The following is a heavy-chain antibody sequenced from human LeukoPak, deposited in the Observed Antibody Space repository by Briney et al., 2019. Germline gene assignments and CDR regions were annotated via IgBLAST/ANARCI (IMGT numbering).Heavy chain of an antibody. Sequence: GGSLRLSCAASGFTFDDYAMHWVRQAPGKGLEWVSLISGDGGSTYYADSVKGRFTISRDNSKNSLYLQMNSLRTEDTALYYCAKDIKKGIAAAGDDYWGQGTPVTVSS. D-gene: IGHD6-13*01. J-gene: IGHJ4*02. CDR2: ISGDGGST. V-gene: IGHV3-43*02. CDR3: AKDIKKGIAAAGDDY. CDR1: GFTFDDYA.